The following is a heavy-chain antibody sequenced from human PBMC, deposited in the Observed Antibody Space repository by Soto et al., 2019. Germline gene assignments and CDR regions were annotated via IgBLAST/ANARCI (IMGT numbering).Heavy chain of an antibody. D-gene: IGHD3-3*01. Sequence: LTNTVSGGTVSSYYWSWIRQPPGKGLEWIGNIYYSGSTNYNPSLKSRVTISVDASKNQFSLKVSSVTAADTAVYYCAGGRDFWSGENWFDPWGQGTLVTVSS. CDR2: IYYSGST. J-gene: IGHJ5*02. CDR1: GGTVSSYY. V-gene: IGHV4-59*02. CDR3: AGGRDFWSGENWFDP.